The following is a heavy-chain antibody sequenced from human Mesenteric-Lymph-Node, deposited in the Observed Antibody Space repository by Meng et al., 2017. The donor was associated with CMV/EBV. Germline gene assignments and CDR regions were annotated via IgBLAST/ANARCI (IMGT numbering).Heavy chain of an antibody. V-gene: IGHV4-59*01. CDR2: IYYSGST. Sequence: SETLSLTCTISGGSISTYFWHWIRQPPGKGLEWIGYIYYSGSTNYNPSLKSRVTISVDASKNQFSLRLSSVTAADTAIYYCARSCSSTTCRLDHWGQGALVTVSS. CDR3: ARSCSSTTCRLDH. J-gene: IGHJ4*02. CDR1: GGSISTYF. D-gene: IGHD2-2*01.